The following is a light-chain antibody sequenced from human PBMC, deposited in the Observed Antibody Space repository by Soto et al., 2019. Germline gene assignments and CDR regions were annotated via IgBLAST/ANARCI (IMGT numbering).Light chain of an antibody. Sequence: QSALTQPASVSGSPGQSITISCTGTSSDVGGYNYVSWYQQHPAKVPKLMIYEVFRRPSGISNRFSGSKSGNTASLTISGLQAEDEADYYCCSYTTTSTYVFGGGTKVTVL. J-gene: IGLJ2*01. CDR3: CSYTTTSTYV. CDR1: SSDVGGYNY. V-gene: IGLV2-14*01. CDR2: EVF.